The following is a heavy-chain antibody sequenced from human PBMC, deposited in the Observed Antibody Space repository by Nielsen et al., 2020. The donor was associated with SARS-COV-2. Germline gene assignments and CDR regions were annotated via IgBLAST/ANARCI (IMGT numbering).Heavy chain of an antibody. D-gene: IGHD1-26*01. J-gene: IGHJ4*02. CDR1: GFRFRGYG. CDR3: SREGDSPHLDV. CDR2: ISYDGSLD. V-gene: IGHV3-30*12. Sequence: GESLKISCATSGFRFRGYGMHWVRQAPGKGLEWVAVISYDGSLDKYGGAVKGRFTISRDNSKNTLYLQMDNLRVEDTAVYYCSREGDSPHLDVWGQGALVTVSS.